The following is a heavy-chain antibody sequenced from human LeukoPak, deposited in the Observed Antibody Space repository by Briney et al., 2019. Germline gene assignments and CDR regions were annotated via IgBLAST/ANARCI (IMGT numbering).Heavy chain of an antibody. Sequence: SETLSLTCAVSGGTINSSSYYWGWIRQPPGKGLEWIGSIYYGGSTYYNPPLKSRVTISVDMSKNQFSLKLSSVTAADTAVYYCARGRRNVLLWFGPRHFDYWGQGTLVTVSS. D-gene: IGHD3-10*01. CDR1: GGTINSSSYY. V-gene: IGHV4-39*07. CDR3: ARGRRNVLLWFGPRHFDY. J-gene: IGHJ4*02. CDR2: IYYGGST.